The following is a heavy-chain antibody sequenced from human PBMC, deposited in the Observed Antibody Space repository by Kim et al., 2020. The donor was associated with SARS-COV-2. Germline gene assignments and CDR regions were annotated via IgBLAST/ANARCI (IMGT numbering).Heavy chain of an antibody. J-gene: IGHJ3*02. CDR3: TREKWELLRDAFDI. V-gene: IGHV3-49*02. Sequence: AAVKGTFTITRDDSKSIAYLQMNSLKTEDPAVYYCTREKWELLRDAFDIWGQGTMVTVSS. D-gene: IGHD1-26*01.